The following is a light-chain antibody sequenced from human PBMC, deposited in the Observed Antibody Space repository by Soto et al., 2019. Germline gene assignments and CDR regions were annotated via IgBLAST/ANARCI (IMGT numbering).Light chain of an antibody. J-gene: IGLJ1*01. V-gene: IGLV2-14*01. CDR3: SSYTSSGTLYV. CDR1: SSDIGGYKY. CDR2: EVT. Sequence: QSALTQPASVSGSPGQSITISCTGTSSDIGGYKYVSWYQQHPGKAPKLMIYEVTYRPSGVSDRFSGSKSGNTASLTVSGLQAEDEADYSCSSYTSSGTLYVFGTGTKLTVL.